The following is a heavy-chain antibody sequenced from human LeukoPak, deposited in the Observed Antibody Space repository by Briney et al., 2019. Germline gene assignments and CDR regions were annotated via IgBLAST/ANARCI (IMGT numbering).Heavy chain of an antibody. J-gene: IGHJ4*02. CDR1: GFTFSNAW. Sequence: GGSLRPSCAASGFTFSNAWMSWVRQAPGKGLEWVGRIKSKTDGGTTDYAAPVKGRFTISRDDSKNTLYLQMNSLKTEDTAVYYCTTSHGYCSGGSCYYFDYWGQGTLVTVSS. V-gene: IGHV3-15*01. CDR2: IKSKTDGGTT. D-gene: IGHD2-15*01. CDR3: TTSHGYCSGGSCYYFDY.